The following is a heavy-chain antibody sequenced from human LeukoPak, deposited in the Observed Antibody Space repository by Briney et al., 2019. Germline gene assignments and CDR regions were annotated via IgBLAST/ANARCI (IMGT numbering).Heavy chain of an antibody. CDR2: INPNSGGT. Sequence: ASVKVSCKASGYTFTGYYMHWVRQAPGQGLEWMGRINPNSGGTNYAQKFQGRVTMTRDTSISTAYMELSRLRSGDTAVYYCARDPRVGATSVDYWGQGTLVTVSS. CDR1: GYTFTGYY. CDR3: ARDPRVGATSVDY. D-gene: IGHD1-26*01. J-gene: IGHJ4*02. V-gene: IGHV1-2*06.